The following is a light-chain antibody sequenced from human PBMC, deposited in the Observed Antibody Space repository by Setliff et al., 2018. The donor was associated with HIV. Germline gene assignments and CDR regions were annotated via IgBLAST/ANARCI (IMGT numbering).Light chain of an antibody. CDR2: EVS. Sequence: QSALTQPASVSGSPGQSITISCTGTSSDVGGYAYVSWYQQHPGEAPKLIIYEVSNRPSGVSNRFSGSKSGNTASLTISGLHAEDEGDYYCNSYTRTGTLYVFGSGTKVTVL. J-gene: IGLJ1*01. CDR3: NSYTRTGTLYV. CDR1: SSDVGGYAY. V-gene: IGLV2-14*01.